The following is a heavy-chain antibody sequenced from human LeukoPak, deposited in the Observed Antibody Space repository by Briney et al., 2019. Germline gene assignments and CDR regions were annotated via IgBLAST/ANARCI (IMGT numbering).Heavy chain of an antibody. CDR1: GGSISSSSYY. CDR2: IYYSGST. Sequence: PSETLSLTCTVSGGSISSSSYYWGWIRQPPGKGLEWIGSIYYSGSTYYNPSLKSRVTIFVDTSKNQFSLKLSSVTAADTAVYYCARHGKGGATDAFDIWGQGTMVTVSS. J-gene: IGHJ3*02. V-gene: IGHV4-39*01. CDR3: ARHGKGGATDAFDI. D-gene: IGHD1-26*01.